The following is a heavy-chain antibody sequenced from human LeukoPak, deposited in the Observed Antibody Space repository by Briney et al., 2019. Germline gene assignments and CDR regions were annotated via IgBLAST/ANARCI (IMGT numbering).Heavy chain of an antibody. D-gene: IGHD5-18*01. V-gene: IGHV4-39*07. Sequence: SETLSLTCTVSGGSISSSSYYWGWRRQPPGRGLEWMGSIYYSGSTYYNPSLKSRVTISVDTSKTQFSLKLSSVTAADTAVYYCARDTRFAAMVQFDYWGQGTLVPVSS. CDR2: IYYSGST. J-gene: IGHJ4*02. CDR3: ARDTRFAAMVQFDY. CDR1: GGSISSSSYY.